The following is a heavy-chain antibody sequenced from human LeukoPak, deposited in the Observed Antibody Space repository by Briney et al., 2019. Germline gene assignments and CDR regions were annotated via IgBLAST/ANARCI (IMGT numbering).Heavy chain of an antibody. Sequence: PGGSLRLSCEGSGFTFSSYAMSWARQAPGKGLEWVSAISDSGDYTYYADSVKGRFTISRDNSKNTLYLHVNSLRAEDTAVYYCAKETSIGKYCTSGVCSPFDYWGQGTLVTASS. D-gene: IGHD2-8*01. CDR1: GFTFSSYA. CDR3: AKETSIGKYCTSGVCSPFDY. CDR2: ISDSGDYT. J-gene: IGHJ4*02. V-gene: IGHV3-23*01.